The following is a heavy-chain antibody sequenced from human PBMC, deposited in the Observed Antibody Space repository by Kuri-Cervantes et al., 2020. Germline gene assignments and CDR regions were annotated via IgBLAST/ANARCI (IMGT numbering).Heavy chain of an antibody. CDR1: GYTFTGYY. V-gene: IGHV1-2*02. J-gene: IGHJ6*02. CDR2: INPNSGGT. CDR3: ARGGRYCSSTSCYTRWELYYYYGMDV. D-gene: IGHD2-2*02. Sequence: ASVKVSCKASGYTFTGYYMHWVRQAPGQGLEWMGWINPNSGGTNYAQKFQGRVTMTRDTSISTAYMELSRLRSEDTAVYYCARGGRYCSSTSCYTRWELYYYYGMDVWGQGTTVTVSS.